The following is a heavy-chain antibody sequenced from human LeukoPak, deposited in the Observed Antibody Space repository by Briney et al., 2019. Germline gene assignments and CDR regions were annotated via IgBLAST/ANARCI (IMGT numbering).Heavy chain of an antibody. V-gene: IGHV1-8*01. CDR3: VRVPPGTTIYAY. Sequence: ASVKVSCKASGYTFTSYHINWVRQATGQGLEWVGWMNPNNSDIGYAQKFQGRVTMTRNTSIGTAYMELSSLRSEDTAIYYCVRVPPGTTIYAYWGQETLVTVSS. CDR1: GYTFTSYH. CDR2: MNPNNSDI. J-gene: IGHJ4*02. D-gene: IGHD1-14*01.